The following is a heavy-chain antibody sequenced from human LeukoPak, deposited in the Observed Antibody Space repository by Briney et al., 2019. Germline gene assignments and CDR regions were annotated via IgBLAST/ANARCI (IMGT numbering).Heavy chain of an antibody. CDR1: GGSISSGGYY. Sequence: SQTLSLTCTVSGGSISSGGYYWSWIRQHPGKGLEWIGYIYYSGSTYYNPSLKSRVTISVDTSKNQFSLKLSSVTAADTAVYYCARFSAAPLGRAYFDYWGQGTLVTVSS. J-gene: IGHJ4*02. CDR3: ARFSAAPLGRAYFDY. D-gene: IGHD7-27*01. CDR2: IYYSGST. V-gene: IGHV4-31*03.